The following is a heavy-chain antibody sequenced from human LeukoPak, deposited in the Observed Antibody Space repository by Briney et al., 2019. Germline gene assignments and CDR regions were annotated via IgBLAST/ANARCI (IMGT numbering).Heavy chain of an antibody. CDR1: GFTFTNYA. D-gene: IGHD6-13*01. J-gene: IGHJ4*02. CDR3: ARGYYSSSRFDS. V-gene: IGHV3-74*01. CDR2: VNRDGSTT. Sequence: PGGSLRLSCAASGFTFTNYAMSWVRQAPGQGLVWVSRVNRDGSTTNYADSVKGRFTISRDNAENTLYMRMNSLRPEDTAVYYCARGYYSSSRFDSWGQGSLVTVSS.